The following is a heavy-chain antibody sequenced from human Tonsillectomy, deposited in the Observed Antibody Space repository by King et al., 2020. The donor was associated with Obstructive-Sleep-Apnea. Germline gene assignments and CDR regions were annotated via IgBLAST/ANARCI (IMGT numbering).Heavy chain of an antibody. V-gene: IGHV4-59*01. Sequence: VQLQESGPGLVKPSETLSLTCTVSGGSISSYYWSWIRQPPGKGLEWIGYIYYSGSTNYNPSLKSRVTISVDTSKNQFSLKLSPVTAADTAVYYCARDPVGDGYNFFDYWGQGTLVTVSS. D-gene: IGHD5-24*01. J-gene: IGHJ4*02. CDR3: ARDPVGDGYNFFDY. CDR1: GGSISSYY. CDR2: IYYSGST.